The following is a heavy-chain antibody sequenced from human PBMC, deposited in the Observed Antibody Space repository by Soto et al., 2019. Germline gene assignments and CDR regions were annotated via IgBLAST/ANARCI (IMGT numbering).Heavy chain of an antibody. Sequence: ASVKVSCKASGYTSTSHHMHLVRQAPVQVLELIVIINPSYYYTNYSQKFQGRFTITMYTSTFTFYIELSILISEDTAVYYCGRDGSHFADCDYWGQGTLVTVSS. CDR2: INPSYYYT. J-gene: IGHJ4*02. CDR3: GRDGSHFADCDY. CDR1: GYTSTSHH. V-gene: IGHV1-46*01. D-gene: IGHD2-2*03.